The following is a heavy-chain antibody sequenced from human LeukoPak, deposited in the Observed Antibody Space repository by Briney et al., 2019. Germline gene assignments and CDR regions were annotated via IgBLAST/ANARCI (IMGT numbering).Heavy chain of an antibody. CDR3: AKANYDILKYYYYGMDV. CDR1: GFTFSSYA. Sequence: PGGSLRLSCAASGFTFSSYAMNWVRQAPGKGLEWVSTISGSGGNTYYADSVKGRFTISRDNSKNTLYLQMNSLRAEDTAVYYCAKANYDILKYYYYGMDVWGQGTTVTVSS. D-gene: IGHD3-9*01. V-gene: IGHV3-23*01. J-gene: IGHJ6*02. CDR2: ISGSGGNT.